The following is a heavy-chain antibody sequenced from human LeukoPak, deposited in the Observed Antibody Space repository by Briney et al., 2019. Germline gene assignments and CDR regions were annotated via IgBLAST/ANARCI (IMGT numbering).Heavy chain of an antibody. J-gene: IGHJ6*02. V-gene: IGHV4-4*07. D-gene: IGHD1-26*01. CDR3: ARVGWDRTQAPNYYYGMDV. CDR1: GASISSYY. CDR2: IYTSGST. Sequence: PSETLSLTCTVSGASISSYYWSWIRQPAGKGLEWIGRIYTSGSTNYNPSLKSRVTMSVDTSKNQFSLKLSSVTAADTAVYYCARVGWDRTQAPNYYYGMDVWGQGTTVTVSS.